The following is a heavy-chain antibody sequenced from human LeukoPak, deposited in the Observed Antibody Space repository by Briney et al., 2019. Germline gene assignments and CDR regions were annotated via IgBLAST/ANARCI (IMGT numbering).Heavy chain of an antibody. CDR3: AKDFLAGSRTYYYGSGSYAFDY. J-gene: IGHJ4*02. D-gene: IGHD3-10*01. Sequence: GSLRLSCAASGFPFSSYAMSWVRQAPGKGLEWVSTISNSDDSTYYADSVKGRFTISRDNSKNTLYLQMNSLRAEDTAVYYCAKDFLAGSRTYYYGSGSYAFDYWGQGTLVTVSS. V-gene: IGHV3-23*01. CDR2: ISNSDDST. CDR1: GFPFSSYA.